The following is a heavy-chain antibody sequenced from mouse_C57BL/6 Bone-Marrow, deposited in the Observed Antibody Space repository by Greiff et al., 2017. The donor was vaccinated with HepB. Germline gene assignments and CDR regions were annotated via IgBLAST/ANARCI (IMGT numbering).Heavy chain of an antibody. D-gene: IGHD1-1*01. V-gene: IGHV1-19*01. CDR2: INPYNGGT. J-gene: IGHJ1*03. CDR1: GYTFTDYY. CDR3: AREDYYYGSSYCYWYFDV. Sequence: EVQRVESGPVLVKPGASVKMSCKASGYTFTDYYMNWVKQSHGKSLEWIGVINPYNGGTSYNQKFKGKATLTVDKSSSTAYMELNSLTSEDSAVYYCAREDYYYGSSYCYWYFDVWGTGTTVTVSS.